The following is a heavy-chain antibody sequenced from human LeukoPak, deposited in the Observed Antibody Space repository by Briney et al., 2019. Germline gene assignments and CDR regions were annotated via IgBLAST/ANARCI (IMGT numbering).Heavy chain of an antibody. Sequence: PGGSLRLSCAASGFTFSSYAMHWVRQAPGKGLEWVAVISYDGSNKYYADSVKGRFTISRDNSKNTLYLQMNSLRAEDTAVYYCAGDRHSSGRGGYFDYWGQGTLVTVSS. CDR1: GFTFSSYA. V-gene: IGHV3-30-3*01. D-gene: IGHD6-19*01. CDR2: ISYDGSNK. CDR3: AGDRHSSGRGGYFDY. J-gene: IGHJ4*02.